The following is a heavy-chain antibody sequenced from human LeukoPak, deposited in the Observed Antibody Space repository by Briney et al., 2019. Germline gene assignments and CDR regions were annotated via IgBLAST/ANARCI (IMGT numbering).Heavy chain of an antibody. J-gene: IGHJ6*03. V-gene: IGHV1-18*01. CDR2: VTAFNENT. Sequence: ASVKVSCKASGFALTTYNIVWLRQAPGQGLEWVGWVTAFNENTHYSRRVQGRVTMTRDTSTSTAYMELRSLRSDDTAVYYCARGVRGYCSSTSCSIDYYMDVWGKETTVTVSS. CDR1: GFALTTYN. CDR3: ARGVRGYCSSTSCSIDYYMDV. D-gene: IGHD2-2*01.